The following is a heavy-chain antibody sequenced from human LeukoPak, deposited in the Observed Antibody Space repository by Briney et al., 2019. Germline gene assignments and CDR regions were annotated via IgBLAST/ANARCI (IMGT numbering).Heavy chain of an antibody. V-gene: IGHV4-39*07. D-gene: IGHD3-3*01. Sequence: SETLSLTCTVSGGSISSSSYYWGWIRQPPGKGLEWIGSIYYSGSTYYNPSLKSRVTISVDTSKNQFSLKLSSVTAADTAVYYCARDWREILESRYNWFDPWGQGTLVTVSS. CDR1: GGSISSSSYY. CDR3: ARDWREILESRYNWFDP. CDR2: IYYSGST. J-gene: IGHJ5*02.